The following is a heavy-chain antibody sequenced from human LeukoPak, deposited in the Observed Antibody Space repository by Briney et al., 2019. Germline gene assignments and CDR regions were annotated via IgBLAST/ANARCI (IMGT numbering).Heavy chain of an antibody. CDR1: GFTFSSLA. CDR2: ISDSGGTT. V-gene: IGHV3-23*01. D-gene: IGHD6-19*01. CDR3: AKDARRSSGWYFFDH. J-gene: IGHJ4*02. Sequence: PGGSLRLSSAASGFTFSSLAMGWVRQAPGKGLEWVSVISDSGGTTYYADSVKGRFTISRDNSRNTLYLQMNSLRVEDTAVYYCAKDARRSSGWYFFDHWGQGTLVTVSS.